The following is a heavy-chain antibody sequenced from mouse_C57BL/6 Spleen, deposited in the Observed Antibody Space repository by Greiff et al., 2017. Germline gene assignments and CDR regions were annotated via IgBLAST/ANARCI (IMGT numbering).Heavy chain of an antibody. CDR1: GYTFTSYW. CDR2: INPSNGGT. J-gene: IGHJ3*01. D-gene: IGHD1-1*01. V-gene: IGHV1-53*01. Sequence: QVHVKQPGTELVKPGASVKLSCKASGYTFTSYWMHWVKQRPGQGLEWIGNINPSNGGTNYNEKFKSKATLTVDKSSSTAYMQLSSLTSEDSAVYYCARSITTGRFAYWGQGTLVTVSA. CDR3: ARSITTGRFAY.